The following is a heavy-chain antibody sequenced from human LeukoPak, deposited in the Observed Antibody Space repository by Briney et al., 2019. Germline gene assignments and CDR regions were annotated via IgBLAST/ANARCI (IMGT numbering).Heavy chain of an antibody. CDR3: ARQTVYCSSTSCYYYYYYMDV. CDR2: INHSGST. J-gene: IGHJ6*03. Sequence: SETLSLTCAVYGGSFSGYYWNWIRQPPGKGLEWIGEINHSGSTNYNPSLKSRVTISVDTSKNQFSLKLSSVTAADTAVYYCARQTVYCSSTSCYYYYYYMDVWGKGTTVTVSS. D-gene: IGHD2-2*01. CDR1: GGSFSGYY. V-gene: IGHV4-34*01.